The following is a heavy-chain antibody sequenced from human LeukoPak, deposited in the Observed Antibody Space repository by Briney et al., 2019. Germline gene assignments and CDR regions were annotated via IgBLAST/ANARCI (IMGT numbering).Heavy chain of an antibody. D-gene: IGHD2-15*01. J-gene: IGHJ6*03. Sequence: SETLSLTCTVSGGSISSSSYYWGWIRQPPGKGLEWIGSIYYSGSTYYNPSLKSRVTISVDTSKNQFSLKLSSVTAADTAVYYCRMDGDYYYYYMDVWGKGTTVTVSS. CDR2: IYYSGST. CDR3: RMDGDYYYYYMDV. CDR1: GGSISSSSYY. V-gene: IGHV4-39*07.